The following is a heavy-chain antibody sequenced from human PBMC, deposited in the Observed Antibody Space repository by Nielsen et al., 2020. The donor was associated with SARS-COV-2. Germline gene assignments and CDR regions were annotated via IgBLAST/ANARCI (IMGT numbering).Heavy chain of an antibody. J-gene: IGHJ6*03. V-gene: IGHV5-51*01. CDR3: ARHTRSSSSFYYYFYMDV. CDR2: IYPGDSDT. D-gene: IGHD6-6*01. CDR1: GYSFPTYW. Sequence: GESLKISCKGSGYSFPTYWIGWVRQMPGKGLEWMGIIYPGDSDTRYSPSFQGQVTTSADKSISTAYLQWSSLKASDTAKYYCARHTRSSSSFYYYFYMDVWGKGTTVTVSS.